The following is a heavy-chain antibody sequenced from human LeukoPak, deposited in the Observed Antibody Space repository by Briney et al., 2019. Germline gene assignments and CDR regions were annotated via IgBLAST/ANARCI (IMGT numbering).Heavy chain of an antibody. V-gene: IGHV1-2*02. D-gene: IGHD1-7*01. Sequence: GASVKASCKASGYTFTGYYIHWVRQAPGQGLEWMGWIKPENGGTNYAQQFPGRVILSRDTSISTVYMEVLRLASDDTAVYYCAREESNWNYYYFDFWGQGSLVTVSS. J-gene: IGHJ4*02. CDR2: IKPENGGT. CDR3: AREESNWNYYYFDF. CDR1: GYTFTGYY.